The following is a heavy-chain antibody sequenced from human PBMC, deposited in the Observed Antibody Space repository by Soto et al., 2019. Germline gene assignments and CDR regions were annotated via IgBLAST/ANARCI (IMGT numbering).Heavy chain of an antibody. V-gene: IGHV5-10-1*01. CDR3: AREDYGDYYYFGLDV. CDR1: GYSFTNFW. J-gene: IGHJ6*02. Sequence: GESLKISCHGSGYSFTNFWINWVRQTPGKGLEWMGRIDPSDSYTNYSPSFHGHVTISTDKSISTAYLQWSSLKASDTAIYYCAREDYGDYYYFGLDVWGQGTTVTVSS. CDR2: IDPSDSYT. D-gene: IGHD4-17*01.